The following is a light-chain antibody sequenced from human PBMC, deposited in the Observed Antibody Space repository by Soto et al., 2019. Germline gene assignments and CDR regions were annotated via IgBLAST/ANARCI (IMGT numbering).Light chain of an antibody. CDR1: QSVSSGY. J-gene: IGKJ5*01. CDR3: QYYGNSPIT. V-gene: IGKV3-20*01. Sequence: EIVLTQSPGTLSLSPGERATLSCRASQSVSSGYLAWYQQKPGQAPRLLIYGASTRATGIPDRFSGSGSGTDFTLTISRLEPEDFAVYYCQYYGNSPITFGQGKRLEIK. CDR2: GAS.